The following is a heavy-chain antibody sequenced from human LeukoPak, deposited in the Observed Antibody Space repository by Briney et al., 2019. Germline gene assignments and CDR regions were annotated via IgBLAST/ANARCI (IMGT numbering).Heavy chain of an antibody. CDR1: GDTYSDYY. D-gene: IGHD6-19*01. Sequence: ASVKVSCKTSGDTYSDYYIHWVRQAPGQGLEWMGMINPSGGGTNYAQKFQGRVTMTRDMSTTTVYMELSSLRSEDTAVYYCARRKDFAVAGLNYWGQGTLLTVSS. J-gene: IGHJ4*02. V-gene: IGHV1-46*01. CDR3: ARRKDFAVAGLNY. CDR2: INPSGGGT.